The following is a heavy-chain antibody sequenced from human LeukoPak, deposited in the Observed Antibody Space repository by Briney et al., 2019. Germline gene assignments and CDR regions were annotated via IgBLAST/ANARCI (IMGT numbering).Heavy chain of an antibody. D-gene: IGHD4-11*01. CDR3: ARTVRRRTTVAPAHLDY. CDR1: GGSFSGYY. CDR2: INHSGST. J-gene: IGHJ4*02. Sequence: SETLSLTCAVYGGSFSGYYWSWIRQPPGKGLEWIGEINHSGSTNYNPSLKSRVTISVDTSKNQFSLKLSSVTAADTAVYYCARTVRRRTTVAPAHLDYWGQGTQVTVSS. V-gene: IGHV4-34*01.